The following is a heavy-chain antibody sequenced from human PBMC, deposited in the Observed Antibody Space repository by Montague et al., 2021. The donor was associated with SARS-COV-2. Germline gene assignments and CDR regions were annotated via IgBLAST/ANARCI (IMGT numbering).Heavy chain of an antibody. CDR1: GGSINSSN. Sequence: SETLSLTCTVSGGSINSSNWSWIRQPPGKGPEWVGYIHNSGSTNYNPSLKSRVTISVDTSKNQFTLKLSSVTAADTAVYYCARVPRNYDFWGGFYGAFDIWGQGTMVTVSS. J-gene: IGHJ3*02. D-gene: IGHD3-3*01. CDR2: IHNSGST. V-gene: IGHV4-59*01. CDR3: ARVPRNYDFWGGFYGAFDI.